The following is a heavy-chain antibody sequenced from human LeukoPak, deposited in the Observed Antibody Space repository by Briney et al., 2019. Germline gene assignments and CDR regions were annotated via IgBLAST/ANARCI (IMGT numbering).Heavy chain of an antibody. Sequence: RRASVKVSCKASGYTFTGYYMHWVRQAPGQGLEWMGWINPNSGGTNYAQKFQGKVTMTRDTSISTAYMELSRLRSDDTAVYYCARVYSGSYTPALDYWGQGTLVTVSS. CDR3: ARVYSGSYTPALDY. CDR1: GYTFTGYY. CDR2: INPNSGGT. D-gene: IGHD1-26*01. J-gene: IGHJ4*02. V-gene: IGHV1-2*02.